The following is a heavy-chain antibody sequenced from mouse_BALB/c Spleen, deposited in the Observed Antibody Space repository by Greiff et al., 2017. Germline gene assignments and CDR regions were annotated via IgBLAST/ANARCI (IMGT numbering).Heavy chain of an antibody. CDR2: IYPGDGDT. CDR1: GYTFTSYW. D-gene: IGHD1-1*01. V-gene: IGHV1-87*01. CDR3: ARYYYGSSYGFAY. J-gene: IGHJ3*01. Sequence: QVQLQQSGAELARPGASVKLSCKASGYTFTSYWMQWVKQRPGQGLEWIGAIYPGDGDTRYTQKFKGKATLTADKSSSTAYMQLSSLASEDSAVYYCARYYYGSSYGFAYWGQGTLVTVSA.